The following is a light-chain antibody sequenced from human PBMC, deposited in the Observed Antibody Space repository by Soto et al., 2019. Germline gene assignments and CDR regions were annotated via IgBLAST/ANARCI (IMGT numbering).Light chain of an antibody. CDR3: SSYTISSTYV. CDR1: SIDVGSDNR. CDR2: EVS. Sequence: QSVLAQAPSVSGSPGQSVSISRTGTSIDVGSDNRVSWYQQPPGTAPKLMIYEVSNRPSGVPDRFSGSKSGNTASLTISGLQAEDEADYYCSSYTISSTYVFGTGTKVTV. V-gene: IGLV2-18*02. J-gene: IGLJ1*01.